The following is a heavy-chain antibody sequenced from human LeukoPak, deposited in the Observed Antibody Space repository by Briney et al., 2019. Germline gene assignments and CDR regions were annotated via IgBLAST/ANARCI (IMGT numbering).Heavy chain of an antibody. D-gene: IGHD6-13*01. CDR3: ARVLVAAGAPFFDY. CDR1: GGSISSSSYY. V-gene: IGHV4-39*07. Sequence: SETPSLTYTVSGGSISSSSYYWGWIRQPPGKGLEWIGSIYYSGSTNYNPSLKSRVTISVDTSKNQFSLKLSSVTAADTAVYYCARVLVAAGAPFFDYWGQGTLVTVSS. J-gene: IGHJ4*02. CDR2: IYYSGST.